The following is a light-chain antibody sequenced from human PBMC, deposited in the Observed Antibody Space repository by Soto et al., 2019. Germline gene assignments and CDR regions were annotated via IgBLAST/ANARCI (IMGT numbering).Light chain of an antibody. Sequence: EIVRTHSPSSLSVSPWERATLSYMASQSVRSKVAWYQQKPGQAPSLVIYDTYIRATGIPARFSGSGFGTEFTLTISSLQPEDFAVYYCEQYNNWFSITFGQGTRLEI. V-gene: IGKV3-15*01. J-gene: IGKJ5*01. CDR3: EQYNNWFSIT. CDR2: DTY. CDR1: QSVRSK.